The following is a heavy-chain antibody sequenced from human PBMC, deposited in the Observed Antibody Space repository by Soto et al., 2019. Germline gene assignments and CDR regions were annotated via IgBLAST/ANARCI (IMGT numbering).Heavy chain of an antibody. Sequence: PGGSLRLSCAASGFTFSSYWMYWVRQAPGKGLVWVSRINSDGSSTNYADSVKGRFTISRDNSKNTVYLQMNSLRAEDTAEYYCAKVSYYDNRGYFDFWGQGT. V-gene: IGHV3-74*01. D-gene: IGHD3-22*01. CDR3: AKVSYYDNRGYFDF. CDR2: INSDGSST. J-gene: IGHJ4*02. CDR1: GFTFSSYW.